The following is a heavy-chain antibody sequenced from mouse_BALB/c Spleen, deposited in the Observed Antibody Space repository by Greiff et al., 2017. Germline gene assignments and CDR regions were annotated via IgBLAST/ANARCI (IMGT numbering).Heavy chain of an antibody. CDR3: ARELGRNYAMDY. D-gene: IGHD4-1*01. Sequence: EVMLVESGGGLVQPGGSLKLSCAASGFTFSDYGMAWVRQAPGKGPEWVAFISNLAYSIYYADTVTGRFTISRENAKNTLYLEMSSLRSEDTAMYYCARELGRNYAMDYWGQGTSVTVSS. J-gene: IGHJ4*01. CDR2: ISNLAYSI. CDR1: GFTFSDYG. V-gene: IGHV5-15*02.